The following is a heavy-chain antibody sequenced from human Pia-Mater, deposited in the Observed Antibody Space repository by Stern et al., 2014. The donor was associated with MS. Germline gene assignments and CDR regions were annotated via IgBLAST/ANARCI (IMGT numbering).Heavy chain of an antibody. Sequence: QVQLVQSGAEVKKPGSSVKVSCKASGGSFSSYAFNWVRLGPGQGLEWMGGIIPIIGPANYAQKFQGRGTIAQDTFTRTVYMELSSLTSEDTAVYYCARENRHSDTTGSYAFDIWGQGTVVTVSS. CDR1: GGSFSSYA. CDR2: IIPIIGPA. CDR3: ARENRHSDTTGSYAFDI. V-gene: IGHV1-69*06. D-gene: IGHD3-22*01. J-gene: IGHJ3*02.